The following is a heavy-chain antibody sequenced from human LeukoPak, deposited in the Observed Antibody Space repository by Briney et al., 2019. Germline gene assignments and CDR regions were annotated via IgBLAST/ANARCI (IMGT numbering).Heavy chain of an antibody. CDR2: IIPIFGTA. V-gene: IGHV1-69*05. J-gene: IGHJ5*02. Sequence: GASVKVSCKASGGTFSSYAISWVRQAPGQGLEWMGGIIPIFGTANYAQKLQGRVTMTTDTSTSTAYMELRSLRSDDTAVYYCALNDFWSGYSAFDPWGQGTLVTVSS. D-gene: IGHD3-3*01. CDR3: ALNDFWSGYSAFDP. CDR1: GGTFSSYA.